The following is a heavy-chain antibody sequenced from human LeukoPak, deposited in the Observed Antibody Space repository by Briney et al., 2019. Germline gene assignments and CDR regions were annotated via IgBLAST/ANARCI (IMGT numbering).Heavy chain of an antibody. Sequence: SETLSLTCTVSGGSISSYYWSWIRQPPGKGLEWIGYIYYSGSTNYNPSLKSRVTISIDTSKNQFSLKLSSVTAADTAVYYCARSRGYFDYWGQGTLVTVSS. CDR2: IYYSGST. CDR3: ARSRGYFDY. V-gene: IGHV4-59*01. J-gene: IGHJ4*02. CDR1: GGSISSYY.